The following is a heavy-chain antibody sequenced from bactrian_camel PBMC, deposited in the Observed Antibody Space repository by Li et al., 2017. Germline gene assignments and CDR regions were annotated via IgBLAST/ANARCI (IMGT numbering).Heavy chain of an antibody. CDR1: GYIRNSEY. Sequence: VQLVESGGGSVQAGGSLRLSCVASGYIRNSEYMAWFRQTPGKEREGVAAIDSDGSTTYAVYVKGRFTISRDNAKNTVFLDMNSLKPEDTAIYYCAAGPYCSEAGMGYWGQGTQVTVS. D-gene: IGHD6*01. V-gene: IGHV3S53*01. CDR2: IDSDGST. CDR3: AAGPYCSEAGMGY. J-gene: IGHJ4*01.